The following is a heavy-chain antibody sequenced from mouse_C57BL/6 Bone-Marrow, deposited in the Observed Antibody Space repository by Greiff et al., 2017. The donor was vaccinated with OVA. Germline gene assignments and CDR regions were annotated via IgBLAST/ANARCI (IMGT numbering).Heavy chain of an antibody. CDR2: IYPGSGST. D-gene: IGHD1-1*01. CDR1: GYTFTSYW. J-gene: IGHJ4*01. Sequence: VQLQQPGAELVKPGASVKMSCKASGYTFTSYWITWVKQRPGQGLEWIGDIYPGSGSTNYNEKFKSKATLTVDTSSSTAYMQRSSLTSEDSAVYYCARGDYYGSSFLYAMDYWGQGTSVTVSS. V-gene: IGHV1-55*01. CDR3: ARGDYYGSSFLYAMDY.